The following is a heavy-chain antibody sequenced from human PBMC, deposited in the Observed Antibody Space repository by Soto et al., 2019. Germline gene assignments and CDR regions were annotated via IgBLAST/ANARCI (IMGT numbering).Heavy chain of an antibody. CDR1: GFTFSSYS. D-gene: IGHD3-22*01. J-gene: IGHJ6*02. CDR2: ISSSSSTI. Sequence: PGGSLRLSCAASGFTFSSYSMNWVRQAPGKGLDWVSYISSSSSTIYYADSVKGRFTISRDNAKNSLYLQMNSLRDEATAVYYCARVEYYYDSSGYQTNGMDVWGQGTTVTVSS. CDR3: ARVEYYYDSSGYQTNGMDV. V-gene: IGHV3-48*02.